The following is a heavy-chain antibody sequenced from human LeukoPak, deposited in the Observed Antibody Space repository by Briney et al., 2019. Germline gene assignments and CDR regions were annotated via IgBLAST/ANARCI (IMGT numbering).Heavy chain of an antibody. CDR1: GYTFTSYD. D-gene: IGHD5-12*01. CDR2: MNPNNVHT. V-gene: IGHV1-8*01. J-gene: IGHJ4*02. CDR3: ARASGYEFDY. Sequence: ASVKVSCKASGYTFTSYDIHWVRQATGQGLEWMGYMNPNNVHTGYAQKFQGRPTMTTNTSISTTYMELSSLRSEDTAVYYCARASGYEFDYWGQGTLVTVSS.